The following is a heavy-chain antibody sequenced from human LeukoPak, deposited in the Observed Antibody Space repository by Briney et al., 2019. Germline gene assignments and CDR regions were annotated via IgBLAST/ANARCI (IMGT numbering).Heavy chain of an antibody. Sequence: ASVKISCKASGYTFTSYGISWVRQAPGQGLEWMGWISAYNGNTNYAQKLQGRVTMTTDTSTSTAYMELRSLRSDDRAVYYCARDVAAAATYYYYGMDVWGQGTTVTVSS. CDR2: ISAYNGNT. D-gene: IGHD6-13*01. J-gene: IGHJ6*02. CDR3: ARDVAAAATYYYYGMDV. V-gene: IGHV1-18*01. CDR1: GYTFTSYG.